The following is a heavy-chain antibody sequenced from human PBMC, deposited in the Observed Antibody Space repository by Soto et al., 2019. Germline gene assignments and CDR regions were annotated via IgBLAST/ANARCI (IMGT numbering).Heavy chain of an antibody. CDR2: ISGSGGST. Sequence: GGSLRLFCAAAGFTFRSFAMSCVRQAPGKGLEWVSAISGSGGSTYYADSVKGRFTISRDNSKNTLYLQMNSLRAEDTAVYYCAKREQQPFHDNWFDPWGQGALVTVSS. D-gene: IGHD6-13*01. J-gene: IGHJ5*02. CDR3: AKREQQPFHDNWFDP. V-gene: IGHV3-23*01. CDR1: GFTFRSFA.